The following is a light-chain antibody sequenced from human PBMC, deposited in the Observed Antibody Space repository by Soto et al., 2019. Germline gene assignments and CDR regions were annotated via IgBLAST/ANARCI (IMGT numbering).Light chain of an antibody. CDR3: QQSYSTRT. J-gene: IGKJ1*01. Sequence: DIQMTQSPSSLSASIGDRVTISCRASQDIGAYVNWYQHKQGKAPRVLMYAASNLKSGVPPRFSGSGVGRDFTLTISDLQPEDLATYYCQQSYSTRTLGQGTKVDIK. V-gene: IGKV1-39*01. CDR2: AAS. CDR1: QDIGAY.